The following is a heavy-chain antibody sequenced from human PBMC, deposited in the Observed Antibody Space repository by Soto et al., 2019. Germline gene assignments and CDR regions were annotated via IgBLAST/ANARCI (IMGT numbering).Heavy chain of an antibody. CDR1: GGSISSYY. V-gene: IGHV4-59*08. J-gene: IGHJ5*02. Sequence: PSETLSLTCTVSGGSISSYYWSWIRQPPGKGLEWIGYIYYSGSTNYNPSLTSRVTXSVXPSNNQLYMKLSSVTAADTAVYYCSRVAARPIGWIDHWGQGTLVTVS. D-gene: IGHD6-6*01. CDR2: IYYSGST. CDR3: SRVAARPIGWIDH.